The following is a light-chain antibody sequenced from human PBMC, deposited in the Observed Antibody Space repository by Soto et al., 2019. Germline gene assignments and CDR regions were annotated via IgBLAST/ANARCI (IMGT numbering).Light chain of an antibody. CDR3: HQYHNWLWT. V-gene: IGKV3-15*01. CDR1: QTVNTN. CDR2: GAS. Sequence: ELELTQSPATLAVSPGERASLSCRASQTVNTNLAWYQQKPGQAPRLLIYGASTRARDIPARFSGGGSGTEFTLTISSLQSEDFAVYFCHQYHNWLWTFGRGTKVEIK. J-gene: IGKJ1*01.